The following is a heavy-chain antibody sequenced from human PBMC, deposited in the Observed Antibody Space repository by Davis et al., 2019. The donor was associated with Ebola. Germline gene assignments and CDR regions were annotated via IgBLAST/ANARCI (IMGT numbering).Heavy chain of an antibody. CDR3: ARQSHHFLSGPRTWFDP. CDR1: GYNFATYW. D-gene: IGHD3-3*02. J-gene: IGHJ5*02. Sequence: GESLKISCKASGYNFATYWIGWVRQTPGKGLELMAMIYPGDSVSRYSPSFQGRVALSVDKSSATAHLQWSSLKASDTAIYYCARQSHHFLSGPRTWFDPWGQGTLVTVSS. CDR2: IYPGDSVS. V-gene: IGHV5-51*01.